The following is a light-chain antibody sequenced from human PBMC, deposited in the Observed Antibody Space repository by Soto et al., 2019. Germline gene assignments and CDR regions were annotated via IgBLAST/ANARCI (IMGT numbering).Light chain of an antibody. CDR1: QTISSW. CDR3: QQYNDYTLT. Sequence: PITKSPSTLPGSVCDRVTITCRASQTISSWLAWYQQKPGKAPKLLIYKASTLKSGVPSRFSGSGSGTEFTLTISSLQTDDFAVYYCQQYNDYTLTFGGGTKVDIK. V-gene: IGKV1-5*03. J-gene: IGKJ4*01. CDR2: KAS.